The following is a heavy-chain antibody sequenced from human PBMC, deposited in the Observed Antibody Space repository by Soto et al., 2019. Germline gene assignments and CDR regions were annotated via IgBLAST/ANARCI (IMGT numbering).Heavy chain of an antibody. D-gene: IGHD3-3*01. CDR1: GYSFTSYW. J-gene: IGHJ5*02. V-gene: IGHV5-51*01. CDR3: ARSITIFGVRFDP. CDR2: IYPGDSDT. Sequence: GESLKISCKGSGYSFTSYWIGWVRQMPGKGLEWMGIIYPGDSDTRYSPSFQGQVTISADKSISTAYLQWSSLKASDTAMYYCARSITIFGVRFDPWGQGTLVTVSS.